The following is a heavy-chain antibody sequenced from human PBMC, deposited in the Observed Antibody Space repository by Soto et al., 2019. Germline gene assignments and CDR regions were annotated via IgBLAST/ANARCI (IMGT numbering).Heavy chain of an antibody. CDR2: IWYDGSNK. Sequence: PGGSLRLSCAASGFTFSSYGMHWVRQAPGKGLEWVAVIWYDGSNKYYADSVKGRFTISRDNSKNTLYLQMNSLRAEDTAVYYCASNHLGTTPYGMDVWGQGTTVTVSS. J-gene: IGHJ6*02. CDR3: ASNHLGTTPYGMDV. D-gene: IGHD1-7*01. CDR1: GFTFSSYG. V-gene: IGHV3-33*01.